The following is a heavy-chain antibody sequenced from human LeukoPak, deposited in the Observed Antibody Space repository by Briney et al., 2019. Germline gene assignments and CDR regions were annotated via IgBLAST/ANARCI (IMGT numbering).Heavy chain of an antibody. V-gene: IGHV3-74*01. CDR1: GFTFSSYW. CDR3: ARDRDWNRQKDGYNSFDY. J-gene: IGHJ4*02. Sequence: GGSLRLSCAASGFTFSSYWMHWVRRAPGKGLVWVSRINSDGSSTSYADSVKGRFTISRDNAKNTLYLQMNSLRAEDTAVYYCARDRDWNRQKDGYNSFDYWGQGTLVTVSS. CDR2: INSDGSST. D-gene: IGHD5-24*01.